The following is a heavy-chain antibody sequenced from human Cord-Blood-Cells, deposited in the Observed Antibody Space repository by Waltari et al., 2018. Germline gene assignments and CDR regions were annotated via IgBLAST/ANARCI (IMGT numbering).Heavy chain of an antibody. CDR1: GYTLTAHH. CDR3: ARARNFDY. J-gene: IGHJ4*02. CDR2: INPNSGGT. V-gene: IGHV1-2*02. Sequence: QGQLVQSGAEVKKPGAPVKVSCKASGYTLTAHHLHWVRQAPGQGLEWMGWINPNSGGTNYAQKFQGRVTMTRDTSISTAYMELSRLRSDDTAVYYCARARNFDYWGQGTLVTVSS.